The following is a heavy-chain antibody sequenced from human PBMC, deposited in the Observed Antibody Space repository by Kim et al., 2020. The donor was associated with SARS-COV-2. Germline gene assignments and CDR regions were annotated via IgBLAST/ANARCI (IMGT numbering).Heavy chain of an antibody. Sequence: SAYSNRTLKSRVNISVDTSKNQFSLRLSSVTAADTAVYYCARLGSGGFDVWGQGTTVTVS. D-gene: IGHD3-10*01. J-gene: IGHJ6*02. CDR3: ARLGSGGFDV. V-gene: IGHV4-39*01. CDR2: SA.